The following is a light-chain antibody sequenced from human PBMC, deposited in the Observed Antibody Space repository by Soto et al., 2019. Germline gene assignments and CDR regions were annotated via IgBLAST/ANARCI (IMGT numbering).Light chain of an antibody. Sequence: DIQMTQSPSTLSASVGDRVTITCRASKNINTWVAWYQQKPGKAPKLLIYDASSLESGVPPRVSGSGSGTEFTLTISSLQPDDFATYYCQQYNSYWITFGQGTRLEIK. CDR2: DAS. J-gene: IGKJ5*01. V-gene: IGKV1-5*01. CDR1: KNINTW. CDR3: QQYNSYWIT.